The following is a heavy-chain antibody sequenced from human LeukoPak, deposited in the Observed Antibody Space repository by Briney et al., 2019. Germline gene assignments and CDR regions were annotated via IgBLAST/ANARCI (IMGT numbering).Heavy chain of an antibody. D-gene: IGHD5-12*01. J-gene: IGHJ4*02. CDR3: AKDDGYSGYVD. CDR1: GFTFSSYG. CDR2: ISYDGSNK. Sequence: GGSLRLSCAAPGFTFSSYGMHWVRQAPGKGLEWVAVISYDGSNKYYADSVKGRFTISRDNSKNTLYLQMNSLRAEDTAVYYCAKDDGYSGYVDWGQGTLVTVSS. V-gene: IGHV3-30*18.